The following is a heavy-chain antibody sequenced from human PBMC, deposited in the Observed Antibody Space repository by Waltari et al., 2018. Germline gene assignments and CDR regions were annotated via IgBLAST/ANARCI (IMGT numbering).Heavy chain of an antibody. CDR3: ASHQIRITIFGHAEYFQH. Sequence: QLQLQESGPGLVKPSETLSLTCTVSGGSISSSSYYWGWIRQHPGKGLEWIGSIYYSGSTYYNPSLKSRVTISVDTSKNQFSLKLSSVTAADTAVYYCASHQIRITIFGHAEYFQHWGQGTLVTVSS. CDR1: GGSISSSSYY. CDR2: IYYSGST. D-gene: IGHD3-3*01. V-gene: IGHV4-39*01. J-gene: IGHJ1*01.